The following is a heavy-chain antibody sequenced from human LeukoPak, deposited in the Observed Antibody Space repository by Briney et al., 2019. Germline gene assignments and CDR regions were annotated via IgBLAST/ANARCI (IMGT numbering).Heavy chain of an antibody. D-gene: IGHD6-13*01. Sequence: SETLSLTCTVSGGSISSGGYYWSWIRQHPGKGLEWIGYIYYSGSTYYNPSLKSRVTISVDTSKNQFSLKLSSVTAADTAVYYCARGSIAAADTKKEYYYYYYMDVWGKGTTVTVSS. CDR3: ARGSIAAADTKKEYYYYYYMDV. V-gene: IGHV4-31*03. J-gene: IGHJ6*03. CDR1: GGSISSGGYY. CDR2: IYYSGST.